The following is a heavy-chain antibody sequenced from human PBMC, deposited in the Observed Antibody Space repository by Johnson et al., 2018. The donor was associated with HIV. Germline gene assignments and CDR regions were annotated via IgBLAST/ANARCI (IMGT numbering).Heavy chain of an antibody. Sequence: QEKLVESGGGVVQPGRSLRLSCAASGFTFSSYAMHWVRQAPGKGLEWVAVISYDGSNKYYADSVKGRFTISRDNSKNTLYVQMSSLRAEDTAVYYCARGQGRWLQLYHAFDIWGPGTVVTVSS. J-gene: IGHJ3*02. D-gene: IGHD5-24*01. CDR2: ISYDGSNK. CDR1: GFTFSSYA. CDR3: ARGQGRWLQLYHAFDI. V-gene: IGHV3-30-3*01.